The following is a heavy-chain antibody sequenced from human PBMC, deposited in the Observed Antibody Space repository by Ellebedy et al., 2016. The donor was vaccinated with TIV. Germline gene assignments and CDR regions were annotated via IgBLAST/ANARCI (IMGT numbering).Heavy chain of an antibody. Sequence: GESLKISCAASGFTFSSYAMHWVRQAPGKGLEWVAVISYDGSNKYYADSVKGRFTISRDNSKNTLYLQMNSLRAEDTAVYYCAREGWSAVTRNLDYWGQGTLVTVSS. CDR1: GFTFSSYA. CDR2: ISYDGSNK. D-gene: IGHD2-15*01. J-gene: IGHJ4*02. CDR3: AREGWSAVTRNLDY. V-gene: IGHV3-30-3*01.